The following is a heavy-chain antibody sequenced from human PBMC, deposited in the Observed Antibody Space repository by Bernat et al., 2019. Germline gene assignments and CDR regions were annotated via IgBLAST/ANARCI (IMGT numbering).Heavy chain of an antibody. D-gene: IGHD4-17*01. V-gene: IGHV5-51*01. CDR2: IYPGDSEI. CDR1: GYSFTNYW. Sequence: EVQLAQSGAEVKKPGESLKISCKGSGYSFTNYWIAWVRQMPGKGLEWMGIIYPGDSEIRYSPSFQGQVTTSADKSISTAFLQWNSLKASDSGKYYCARAPDYGDYSDGNWFDPWGQGTLVTVSP. J-gene: IGHJ5*02. CDR3: ARAPDYGDYSDGNWFDP.